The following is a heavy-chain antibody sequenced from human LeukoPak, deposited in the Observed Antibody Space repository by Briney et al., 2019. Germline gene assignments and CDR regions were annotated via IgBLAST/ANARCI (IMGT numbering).Heavy chain of an antibody. J-gene: IGHJ4*02. CDR3: ARASGPFDY. CDR2: IWYDGSNK. CDR1: GFSFSIYG. Sequence: GGSLRLSCAASGFSFSIYGMHWVRQAPGKGLEWMAVIWYDGSNKYYADSVKGRFTISRDNSKNTLYLQMNSLRAEDTALYYCARASGPFDYWGQGTLVTVSS. V-gene: IGHV3-33*01. D-gene: IGHD3-10*01.